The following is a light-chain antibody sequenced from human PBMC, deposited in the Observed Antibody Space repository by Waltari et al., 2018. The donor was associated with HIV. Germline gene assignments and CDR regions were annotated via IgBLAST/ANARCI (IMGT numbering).Light chain of an antibody. CDR3: QQYRTYAWA. J-gene: IGKJ1*01. CDR2: KAS. Sequence: DIQMTQSPSTLYAFVGDRVTITCRASQRINTWLAWYQQKPGKAPKVLIYKASSLESGVPSRFSGSGSVTEFTLTISSLQPDDSATYYCQQYRTYAWAFGQGTKVEIK. CDR1: QRINTW. V-gene: IGKV1-5*03.